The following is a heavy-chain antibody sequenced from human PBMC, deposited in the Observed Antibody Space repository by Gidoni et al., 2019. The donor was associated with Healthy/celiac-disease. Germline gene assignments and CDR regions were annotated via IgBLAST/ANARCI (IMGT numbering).Heavy chain of an antibody. CDR1: GFTVSSNY. Sequence: EVQLVESGGGLVQPGGSLRLSCAASGFTVSSNYMSWVRQAPGKGLEWVSVIYSGGSTYYADSVKGRFTISRDNSKNTLYLQMNSLRAEDTAVYYCAREEIAVAGQFDYWGQGTLVTVSS. CDR3: AREEIAVAGQFDY. J-gene: IGHJ4*02. D-gene: IGHD6-19*01. CDR2: IYSGGST. V-gene: IGHV3-66*02.